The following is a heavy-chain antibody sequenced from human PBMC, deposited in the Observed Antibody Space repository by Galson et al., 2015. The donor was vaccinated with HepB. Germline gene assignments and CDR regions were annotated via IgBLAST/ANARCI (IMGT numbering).Heavy chain of an antibody. CDR1: GCTFSSYA. Sequence: SLRLSCAASGCTFSSYAMHWVRQAPGKGLEWVAVISYDGSNKFYADSVKGRFTISRDNSKNTLYLQMNSLRAEDTAVYYCARDRRAYSSTYLPWFDPWGQGTLVTVSS. CDR3: ARDRRAYSSTYLPWFDP. V-gene: IGHV3-30*04. J-gene: IGHJ5*02. CDR2: ISYDGSNK. D-gene: IGHD6-13*01.